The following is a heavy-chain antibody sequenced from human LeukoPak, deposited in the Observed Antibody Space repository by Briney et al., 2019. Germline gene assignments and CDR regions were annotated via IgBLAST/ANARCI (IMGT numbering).Heavy chain of an antibody. V-gene: IGHV1-69*06. CDR3: ARHGSGSLRTDAFDI. D-gene: IGHD3-10*01. Sequence: GASVKVSCKASGGTFSSYAISWVRQAPGQGLEWMGGIIPIFGTANYAQKFQGRVTITADKSTSTAYMELSSLRSEDTAVYYCARHGSGSLRTDAFDIWGQGTMVTVSS. CDR1: GGTFSSYA. J-gene: IGHJ3*02. CDR2: IIPIFGTA.